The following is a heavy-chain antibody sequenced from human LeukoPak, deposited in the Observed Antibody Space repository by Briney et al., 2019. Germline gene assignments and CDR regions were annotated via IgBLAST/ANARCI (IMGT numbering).Heavy chain of an antibody. V-gene: IGHV4-38-2*02. CDR2: IYHSGST. CDR1: GYSISSGYY. D-gene: IGHD3-10*01. J-gene: IGHJ4*02. CDR3: ARDGRGAEVDF. Sequence: SETLSLTRAVSGYSISSGYYWGWIRRPPGKGLEWIGSIYHSGSTYYNPSLKSRVTISVDTSKNQFSSKLSSVTAADTAVYYCARDGRGAEVDFWGQGTLVTVSS.